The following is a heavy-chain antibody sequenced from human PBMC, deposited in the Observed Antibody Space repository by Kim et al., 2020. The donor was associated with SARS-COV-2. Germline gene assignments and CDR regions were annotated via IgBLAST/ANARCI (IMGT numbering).Heavy chain of an antibody. CDR1: GYTFTNYA. Sequence: ASVKVSCKASGYTFTNYAMHWVRHAPGQRLEWMGWINAGTGNTKYSQKFQGRVTITRDTSANTAYMELSSLKSEDTAVYYCARDYSGPYYYGMDVWGQGT. CDR3: ARDYSGPYYYGMDV. CDR2: INAGTGNT. D-gene: IGHD3-10*01. J-gene: IGHJ6*02. V-gene: IGHV1-3*01.